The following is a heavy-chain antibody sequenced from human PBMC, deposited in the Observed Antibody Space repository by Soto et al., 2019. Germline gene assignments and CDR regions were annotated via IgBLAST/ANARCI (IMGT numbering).Heavy chain of an antibody. V-gene: IGHV5-51*01. Sequence: PGESLKISCKGSGYSFTSYWIGWVRQMPGKGLEWMGIIYPGDSDTRYSPSFQGQVTISADKSISTAYLQWSSLKASDTAMYYCARSEGIALAATPGYYYYGMDVWGQGTTVTVSS. CDR1: GYSFTSYW. J-gene: IGHJ6*02. CDR2: IYPGDSDT. CDR3: ARSEGIALAATPGYYYYGMDV. D-gene: IGHD6-19*01.